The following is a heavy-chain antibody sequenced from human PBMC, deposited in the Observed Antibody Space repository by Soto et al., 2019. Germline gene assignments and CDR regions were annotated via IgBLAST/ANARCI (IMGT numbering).Heavy chain of an antibody. D-gene: IGHD2-8*01. CDR2: ISYDGSNK. J-gene: IGHJ6*02. V-gene: IGHV3-30*19. CDR3: ARDFVECTNGVCPRGYYYYGMDV. Sequence: PGGSLRLSCAASEFSFSLYGMHWVRQAPGKGLEWVAVISYDGSNKYYADSVKGRFTISRDNSKNTLYLQMNSLRAEDTAAYYCARDFVECTNGVCPRGYYYYGMDVWGQGTTVTVSS. CDR1: EFSFSLYG.